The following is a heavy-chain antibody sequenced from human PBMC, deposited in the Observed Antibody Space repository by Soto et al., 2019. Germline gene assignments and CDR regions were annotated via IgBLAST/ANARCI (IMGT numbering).Heavy chain of an antibody. CDR1: CGSFSGYY. CDR2: INHSGST. Sequence: SETLSLTCAVYCGSFSGYYWSWIRQPPGKGLEWIGEINHSGSTNYNPSLKSRVTISVDTSKNQFSLKLSSVTAADTAVYYCARDQEFRGGSRMDVWGQGTTVTVSS. D-gene: IGHD3-10*01. V-gene: IGHV4-34*01. J-gene: IGHJ6*02. CDR3: ARDQEFRGGSRMDV.